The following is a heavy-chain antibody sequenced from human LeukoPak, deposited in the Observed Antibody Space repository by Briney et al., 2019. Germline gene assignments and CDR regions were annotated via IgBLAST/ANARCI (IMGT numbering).Heavy chain of an antibody. CDR3: ARGGRLLWFGELTPTYNNWFDP. CDR2: IIPIFGTA. V-gene: IGHV1-69*13. D-gene: IGHD3-10*01. J-gene: IGHJ5*02. CDR1: GGTFSSYA. Sequence: SVKVSCKASGGTFSSYAISWVRQAPGQGLEWMGGIIPIFGTANYAQKFQGRVTITADESTSTAYMELSSLRSEDTAVYYCARGGRLLWFGELTPTYNNWFDPWGQGTLVTVSS.